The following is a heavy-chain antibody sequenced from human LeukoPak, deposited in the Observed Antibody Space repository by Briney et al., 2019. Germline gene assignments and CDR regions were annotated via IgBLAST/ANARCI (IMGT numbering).Heavy chain of an antibody. V-gene: IGHV4-59*01. Sequence: PSETLSLTCTVSGGSISSYYWSWIRQPPGNVLEWIGYIYYSGSTNYNPSLKSRGTISVDTSKNQFSLKLSSVTAADTAVYYCARRAYYYYGMDVWGQGTTVTVSS. CDR1: GGSISSYY. J-gene: IGHJ6*02. CDR2: IYYSGST. CDR3: ARRAYYYYGMDV.